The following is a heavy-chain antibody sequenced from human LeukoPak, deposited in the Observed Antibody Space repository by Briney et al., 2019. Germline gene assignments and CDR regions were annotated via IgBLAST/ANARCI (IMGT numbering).Heavy chain of an antibody. J-gene: IGHJ2*01. CDR1: GGSISSGGYS. CDR3: AREWPGITAGYFDL. V-gene: IGHV4-30-2*01. D-gene: IGHD3-16*01. CDR2: IYHSGST. Sequence: SETLSLTCAVSGGSISSGGYSWSWIRQPPGKGLEWIGYIYHSGSTYYNPSLKSRVTISVDRSKNQFSLKLSSVTAADTAVYYCAREWPGITAGYFDLWGRGTLVTVSS.